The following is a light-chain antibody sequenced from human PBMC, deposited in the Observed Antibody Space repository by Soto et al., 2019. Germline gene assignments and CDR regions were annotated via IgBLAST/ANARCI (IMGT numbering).Light chain of an antibody. CDR1: QSIGLA. V-gene: IGKV3-20*01. CDR3: QQYGSSPMT. CDR2: DAS. J-gene: IGKJ5*01. Sequence: EIVFTQSPSTVSLSPGERAALYYRASQSIGLAIAWYQHKPGQAPRLLIYDASNRATGIPDRFSGSGSGTDFTLTISRLEPEDFAVYYCQQYGSSPMTFGQGTRLEIK.